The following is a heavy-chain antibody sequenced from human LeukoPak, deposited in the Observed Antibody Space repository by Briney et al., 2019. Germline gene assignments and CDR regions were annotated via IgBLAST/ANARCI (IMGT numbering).Heavy chain of an antibody. CDR2: ISAYNGNT. CDR1: GYTFTSYY. V-gene: IGHV1-18*04. D-gene: IGHD1-26*01. J-gene: IGHJ6*03. CDR3: ARVKVNSKYLSRSYYYYYYMDV. Sequence: ASVKVSCKASGYTFTSYYMHWVRQAPGQGLEWMGWISAYNGNTNYAQKLQGRVTMTTDTSTSTAYMELRSLRSDDTAVYYCARVKVNSKYLSRSYYYYYYMDVWGKGTTVTVSS.